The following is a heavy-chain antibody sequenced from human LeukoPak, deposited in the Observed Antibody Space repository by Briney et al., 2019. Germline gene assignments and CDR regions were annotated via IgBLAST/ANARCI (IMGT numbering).Heavy chain of an antibody. J-gene: IGHJ5*02. V-gene: IGHV4-31*03. Sequence: SETLSLTCTVSGGSISSGGYYWSWSRQHPGKGLEWIGYIYYSGSTYYNPSLKSRVTISVDTSKNQFSLKLSSVTAADTAVYYCARDRDKGYQLPRGWFDPWGQGTLVTVSS. CDR2: IYYSGST. CDR3: ARDRDKGYQLPRGWFDP. CDR1: GGSISSGGYY. D-gene: IGHD2-2*01.